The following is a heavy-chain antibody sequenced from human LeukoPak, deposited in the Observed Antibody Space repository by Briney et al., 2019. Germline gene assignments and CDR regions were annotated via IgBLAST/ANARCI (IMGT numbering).Heavy chain of an antibody. CDR3: ARKYSGKLYSYTTPDFDY. CDR1: GFTFSSYA. CDR2: INHSGST. V-gene: IGHV4-34*01. J-gene: IGHJ4*02. D-gene: IGHD5-18*01. Sequence: GSLRLSCAASGFTFSSYAMKWVRQAPGKGLEWIGEINHSGSTNYNPSLKSRVTISVDTSKNQFSLKLSSVTAADTAVYYCARKYSGKLYSYTTPDFDYWGQGTLVTVSS.